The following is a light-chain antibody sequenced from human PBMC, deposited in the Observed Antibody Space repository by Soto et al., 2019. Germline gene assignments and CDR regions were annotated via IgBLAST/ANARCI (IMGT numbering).Light chain of an antibody. CDR1: QNISTS. J-gene: IGKJ1*01. Sequence: GDSVTMTCRAIQNISTSLAWYQQKPGKAPKLLIYTASTLQSGVPSRCSGRGSGADFTLTIRSLQPEDSETDDCLHDYRYPRTFGQGTKVDIK. V-gene: IGKV1-6*01. CDR3: LHDYRYPRT. CDR2: TAS.